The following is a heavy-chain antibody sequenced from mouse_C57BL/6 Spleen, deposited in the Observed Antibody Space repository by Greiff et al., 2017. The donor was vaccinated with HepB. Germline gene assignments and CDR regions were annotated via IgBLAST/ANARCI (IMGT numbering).Heavy chain of an antibody. V-gene: IGHV1-53*01. D-gene: IGHD1-1*01. J-gene: IGHJ2*01. CDR3: ARRKGGHYYGSSYEDY. CDR2: INPSNGGT. Sequence: QVQLQQPGTELVKPGASVKLSCKASGYTFTSYWMHWVKQRPGQGLEWIGNINPSNGGTNYNEKFKSKATLTVDKSSSTAYMQLSSLTSEDSAVYYCARRKGGHYYGSSYEDYWGQGTTLTVSS. CDR1: GYTFTSYW.